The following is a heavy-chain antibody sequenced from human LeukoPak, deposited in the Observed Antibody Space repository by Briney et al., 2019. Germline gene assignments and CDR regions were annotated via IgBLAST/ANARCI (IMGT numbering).Heavy chain of an antibody. CDR1: GYTFTSYG. V-gene: IGHV1-18*01. CDR3: ARVPRGYGGWYSDY. CDR2: ISAYNGNT. D-gene: IGHD6-19*01. Sequence: GASVKVSCKASGYTFTSYGISWVRQAPGQGLEWVGWISAYNGNTNYAQKLQGRVTMTTDTSTSTAYMELRSLRSDDTAVYYCARVPRGYGGWYSDYWGQGTLVTVSS. J-gene: IGHJ4*02.